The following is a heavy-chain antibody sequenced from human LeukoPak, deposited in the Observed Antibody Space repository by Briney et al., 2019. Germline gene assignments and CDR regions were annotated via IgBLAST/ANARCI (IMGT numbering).Heavy chain of an antibody. Sequence: KPSETLSLTCAAYGGSITGYYWSWIRQTPGRGLEWVGEIHYTGATSYNPSLKSRATISTDTSKNQFSLRLSSVTAADTAVYYCARGNILTGYCFDFWGQGALVTVSS. V-gene: IGHV4-34*01. CDR2: IHYTGAT. D-gene: IGHD3-9*01. CDR3: ARGNILTGYCFDF. J-gene: IGHJ4*02. CDR1: GGSITGYY.